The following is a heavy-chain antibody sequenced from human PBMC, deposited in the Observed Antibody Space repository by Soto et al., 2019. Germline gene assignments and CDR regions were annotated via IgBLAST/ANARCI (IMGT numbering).Heavy chain of an antibody. Sequence: GGSLRLSCAASGFIFTDYVMGWVRQAPGKGPEWVAAVSSDGGSRYFADSVKGRFIVSRDNSKGTLYLQMDSLSAGDTAVYHCVGPVPFFKFWGPGTVVTVSS. CDR2: VSSDGGSR. CDR3: VGPVPFFKF. D-gene: IGHD3-16*01. CDR1: GFIFTDYV. J-gene: IGHJ4*02. V-gene: IGHV3-23*01.